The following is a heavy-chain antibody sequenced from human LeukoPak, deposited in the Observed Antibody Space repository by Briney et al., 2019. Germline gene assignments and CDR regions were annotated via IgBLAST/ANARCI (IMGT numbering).Heavy chain of an antibody. V-gene: IGHV4-34*01. CDR3: ARTRGVVPAAYPYYYLCMDV. D-gene: IGHD2-2*01. Sequence: SETLSLTCAVYGGSFSGYYWSWIRQPPEKGLEWIGEINHSGSTNYNPSLKSRVTISVDTSKNQFSLRLSSVTAADTAVYYCARTRGVVPAAYPYYYLCMDVWGKGTTVTVSS. CDR1: GGSFSGYY. CDR2: INHSGST. J-gene: IGHJ6*03.